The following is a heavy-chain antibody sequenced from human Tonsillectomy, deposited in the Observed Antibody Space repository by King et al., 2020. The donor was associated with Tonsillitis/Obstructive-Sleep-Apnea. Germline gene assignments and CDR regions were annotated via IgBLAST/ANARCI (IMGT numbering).Heavy chain of an antibody. V-gene: IGHV3-30*04. CDR1: GFTFSSYA. CDR2: ISYDGSNK. Sequence: VQLVESGGGVVQPGRSLRLSCAASGFTFSSYAIHWGRQAPGKGLEWVAVISYDGSNKYYADSVKGRFTISRDNSKNTLYLQMNRLRAEDTAVYYCERGAINGDYSTTVYYYNYMDVWGKGTPVTVSS. D-gene: IGHD3-3*01. CDR3: ERGAINGDYSTTVYYYNYMDV. J-gene: IGHJ6*03.